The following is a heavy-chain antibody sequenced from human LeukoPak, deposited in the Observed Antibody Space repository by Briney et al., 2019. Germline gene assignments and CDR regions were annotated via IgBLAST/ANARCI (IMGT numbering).Heavy chain of an antibody. V-gene: IGHV3-74*01. J-gene: IGHJ4*02. Sequence: GGSLRLSCAASGFTFSSYWMHWVRQAPGQGLVWVSRINSDGSRTTYADSAKGRFTISRDNAKNTLYLQMNSLRAEDTAVYYCARDGPERYYFGGSGSFDYWGQGTLVTVSS. CDR2: INSDGSRT. D-gene: IGHD3-22*01. CDR1: GFTFSSYW. CDR3: ARDGPERYYFGGSGSFDY.